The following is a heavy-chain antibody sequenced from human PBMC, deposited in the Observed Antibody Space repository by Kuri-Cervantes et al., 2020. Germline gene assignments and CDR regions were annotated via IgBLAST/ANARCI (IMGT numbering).Heavy chain of an antibody. CDR1: GFTFDDYA. CDR3: ARDAYSPPYGMDV. V-gene: IGHV3-9*01. Sequence: GGSLRLSCAASGFTFDDYAMHWVRQAPGKGLEWVSGISWNSGSIGYADSVKGRFTISRDNAKNSLYLQMNSLRAEDTAVYYCARDAYSPPYGMDVWGQGTTVTVSS. J-gene: IGHJ6*02. CDR2: ISWNSGSI. D-gene: IGHD6-13*01.